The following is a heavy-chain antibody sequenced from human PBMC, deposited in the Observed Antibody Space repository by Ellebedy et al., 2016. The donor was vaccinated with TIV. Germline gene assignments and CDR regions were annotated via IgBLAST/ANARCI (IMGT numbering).Heavy chain of an antibody. D-gene: IGHD1-7*01. CDR1: GVSDTSYY. Sequence: SETLPLTXTVSGVSDTSYYLTWIRQPPGQALEWLGYISNDGNSFYNPSLKSRVTISLDTSNNQFSLKLSSVTAADSAVYYCVRDRNYFFDFWGQGARVTVSS. V-gene: IGHV4-59*02. CDR2: ISNDGNS. J-gene: IGHJ4*02. CDR3: VRDRNYFFDF.